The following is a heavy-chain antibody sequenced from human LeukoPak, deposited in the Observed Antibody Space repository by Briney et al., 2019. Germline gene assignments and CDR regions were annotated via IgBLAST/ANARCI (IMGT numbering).Heavy chain of an antibody. CDR1: GFTFSDYY. J-gene: IGHJ3*02. Sequence: GGSLRLSCAASGFTFSDYYMSWIRQAPGKGLEWVSYISSSGSTIYYADSVKGRFTISRDNAKNSLYLQMNSLRAEDTAVYYCARGGGRPKSILWWLTDAFDIWGQGTMVTVSS. D-gene: IGHD2-21*01. V-gene: IGHV3-11*01. CDR3: ARGGGRPKSILWWLTDAFDI. CDR2: ISSSGSTI.